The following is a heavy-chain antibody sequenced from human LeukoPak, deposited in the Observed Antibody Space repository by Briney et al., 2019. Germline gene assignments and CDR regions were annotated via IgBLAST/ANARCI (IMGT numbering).Heavy chain of an antibody. V-gene: IGHV1-69*13. J-gene: IGHJ4*02. Sequence: SVKVSCKASGGTFSSYAISWVRQAPGQGLEWMGGIIPIFGTANYAQKFQGRVTITADESTSTAYMELSSLRSEDTAVYYCARGRIGIRYCSSTSCYTHFDYWGQGTLVTVSS. CDR2: IIPIFGTA. D-gene: IGHD2-2*02. CDR1: GGTFSSYA. CDR3: ARGRIGIRYCSSTSCYTHFDY.